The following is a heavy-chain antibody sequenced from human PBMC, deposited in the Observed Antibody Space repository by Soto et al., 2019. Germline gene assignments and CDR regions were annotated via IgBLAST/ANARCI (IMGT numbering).Heavy chain of an antibody. CDR3: ARGGQDFWSGPSDY. CDR1: GGSISNYF. Sequence: WETLSLTCTVSGGSISNYFCNWIRQPAGKGLEWIGRIDNSGSTNYNPSLKSRITMSADTSRNQFSLKLNSVTAADTAVYYCARGGQDFWSGPSDYWGQGALVTVSS. CDR2: IDNSGST. D-gene: IGHD3-3*01. V-gene: IGHV4-4*07. J-gene: IGHJ4*02.